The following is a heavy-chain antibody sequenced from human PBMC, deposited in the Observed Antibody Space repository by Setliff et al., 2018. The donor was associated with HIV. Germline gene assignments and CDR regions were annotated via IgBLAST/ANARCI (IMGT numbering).Heavy chain of an antibody. J-gene: IGHJ3*02. D-gene: IGHD2-2*01. CDR1: GGTFSNYG. CDR3: ARSIPRYCSSTSCYANRGYAFDI. CDR2: IIPIFGTA. V-gene: IGHV1-69*13. Sequence: GASVKVSCKAYGGTFSNYGISWVRQAPGQGLEWMGGIIPIFGTANYAQKFQGRVTITADESTSTAYMELSSLRSEDTAVYYCARSIPRYCSSTSCYANRGYAFDIWGQGTMVTVSS.